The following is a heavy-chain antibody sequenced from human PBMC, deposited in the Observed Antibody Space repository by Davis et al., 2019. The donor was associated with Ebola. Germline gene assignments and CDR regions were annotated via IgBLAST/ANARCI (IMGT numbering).Heavy chain of an antibody. V-gene: IGHV4-61*01. Sequence: MPSETLSLTCSVSGGSVSSGTNYWHWIRQPPGKGLEWIGYTYYTGFTNYNPSLASRVTISLDTSKKQFSLKLRSVTAADTAVYYCARWTTLVTGHSYYALDVWGQGATVTVSS. CDR3: ARWTTLVTGHSYYALDV. CDR2: TYYTGFT. J-gene: IGHJ6*02. D-gene: IGHD2-21*02. CDR1: GGSVSSGTNY.